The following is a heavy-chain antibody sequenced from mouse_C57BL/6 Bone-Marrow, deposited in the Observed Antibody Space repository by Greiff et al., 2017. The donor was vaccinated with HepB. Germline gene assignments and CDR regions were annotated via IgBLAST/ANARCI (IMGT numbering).Heavy chain of an antibody. Sequence: VQVVESGAELARPGASVKLSCKASGYTFTSYGISWVKQRTGQGLEWIGEIYPRSGNTYYNEKFKGKATLTADKSSSTAYMELRSLTSEDSAVYFCAREDYITTVVATGNFDVWGTGTTVTVSS. CDR2: IYPRSGNT. CDR1: GYTFTSYG. D-gene: IGHD1-1*01. V-gene: IGHV1-81*01. J-gene: IGHJ1*03. CDR3: AREDYITTVVATGNFDV.